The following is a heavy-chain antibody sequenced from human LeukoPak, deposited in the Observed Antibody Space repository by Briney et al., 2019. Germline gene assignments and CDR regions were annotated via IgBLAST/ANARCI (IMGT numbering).Heavy chain of an antibody. D-gene: IGHD3-10*01. CDR2: MNPNSGNT. CDR3: ARSITMVRGALLN. J-gene: IGHJ4*02. CDR1: GYTFTSYD. V-gene: IGHV1-8*01. Sequence: ASVTVSCTASGYTFTSYDINWVRQATGQGLEWMGWMNPNSGNTGYAQKFQGRVTMTRNTSISTAYMELSSLRSEDTAVYYCARSITMVRGALLNWGQGTLVTVSS.